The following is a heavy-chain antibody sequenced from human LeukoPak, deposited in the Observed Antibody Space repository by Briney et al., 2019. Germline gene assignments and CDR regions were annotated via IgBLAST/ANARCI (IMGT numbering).Heavy chain of an antibody. CDR3: ARRVLGSGRQDC. CDR2: TYSGGTA. V-gene: IGHV4-39*01. J-gene: IGHJ4*02. Sequence: SETLSLTCTVSGGSVSGNTYYWVRIRQPRGKGLEWIGNTYSGGTAHYNPSLRSRVTISVDTSKSQISLKLNSLTAADTAVYYCARRVLGSGRQDCWGQGTLVTVSS. D-gene: IGHD3-10*01. CDR1: GGSVSGNTYY.